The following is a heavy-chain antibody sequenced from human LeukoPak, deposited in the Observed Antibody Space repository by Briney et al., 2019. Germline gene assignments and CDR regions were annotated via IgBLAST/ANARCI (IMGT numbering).Heavy chain of an antibody. Sequence: SETLSLTCSVSGDSISYFYWSWIRQAAGKGLEWIGSIYYSGSTYYNPSLKSRVTISVDTSKNQFSLKLSSVTAADTAVYYCASSITIFGVVMTGVFDYWGQGTLVTVSS. CDR1: GDSISYFY. J-gene: IGHJ4*02. D-gene: IGHD3-3*01. CDR3: ASSITIFGVVMTGVFDY. CDR2: IYYSGST. V-gene: IGHV4-4*07.